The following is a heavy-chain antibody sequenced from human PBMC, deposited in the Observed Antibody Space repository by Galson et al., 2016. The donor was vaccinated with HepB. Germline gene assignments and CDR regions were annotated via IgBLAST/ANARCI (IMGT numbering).Heavy chain of an antibody. CDR2: ITWDGDTT. J-gene: IGHJ4*02. CDR3: AKDLYTGGWSKGDGFHY. V-gene: IGHV3-43D*03. CDR1: GFTFQNYA. D-gene: IGHD6-19*01. Sequence: SLRLSCAASGFTFQNYAMHWVRQAPGKGLEWISLITWDGDTTYYANSVKGRFTISRDNSKNSLYLQMSSLRAEDNALYYCAKDLYTGGWSKGDGFHYWGQGTLVTVSS.